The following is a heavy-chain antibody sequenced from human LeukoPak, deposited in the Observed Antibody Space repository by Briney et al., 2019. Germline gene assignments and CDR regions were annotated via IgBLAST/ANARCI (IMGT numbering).Heavy chain of an antibody. CDR3: ARGRNYYDSSGCFDY. CDR1: GYTFTSYD. CDR2: MNPNSGNT. V-gene: IGHV1-8*01. D-gene: IGHD3-22*01. J-gene: IGHJ4*02. Sequence: GASVTVSCKASGYTFTSYDINWVRQAPGQGLEWMGWMNPNSGNTGYAQKFQGRVTMTRNTSISTAYMELSSLRSEDTAVYYCARGRNYYDSSGCFDYWGQGTLVTVSS.